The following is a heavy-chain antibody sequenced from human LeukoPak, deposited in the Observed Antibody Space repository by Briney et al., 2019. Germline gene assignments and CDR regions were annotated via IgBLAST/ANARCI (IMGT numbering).Heavy chain of an antibody. Sequence: GGSLRLSCAASGFTFSRDWMHWVRQAPGKGPVWVSRISDDGSITTYADSVKGRFTISRDNARSTMFLQMNSLRLQATAVYFFSRRYYETNVYDRHFDHWGQGSLVTVSS. V-gene: IGHV3-74*03. CDR2: ISDDGSIT. CDR1: GFTFSRDW. CDR3: SRRYYETNVYDRHFDH. J-gene: IGHJ4*02. D-gene: IGHD3-22*01.